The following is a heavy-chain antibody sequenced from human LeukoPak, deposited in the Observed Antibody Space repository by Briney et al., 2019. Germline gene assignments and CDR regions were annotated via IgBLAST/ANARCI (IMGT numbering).Heavy chain of an antibody. CDR3: ARVLSKEYQLLSLPRRRYYYGMDV. CDR2: MNPNSGNT. Sequence: ASVKVPCKASGYTFTSYDINWVRQATGQGLEWMGWMNPNSGNTGYAQKFQGRVTMTRNTSISTAYMELSSLRSEDTAVYYCARVLSKEYQLLSLPRRRYYYGMDVWGQGTTVTVSS. CDR1: GYTFTSYD. V-gene: IGHV1-8*01. J-gene: IGHJ6*02. D-gene: IGHD2-2*01.